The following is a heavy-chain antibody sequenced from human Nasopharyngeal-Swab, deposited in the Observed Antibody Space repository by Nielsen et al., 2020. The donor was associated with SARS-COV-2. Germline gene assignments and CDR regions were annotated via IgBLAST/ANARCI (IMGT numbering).Heavy chain of an antibody. Sequence: SETLSLTCTVSDYSISSYYWTWIRQPPGKGLEWIGYIYYSGSIHYNPSLKSRVTISLDTSKNQFSLRLSSLTAADTAVYYCARGAEYSYGYYAFDIWGPGTMVTVSS. CDR3: ARGAEYSYGYYAFDI. D-gene: IGHD5-18*01. CDR2: IYYSGSI. CDR1: DYSISSYY. V-gene: IGHV4-59*13. J-gene: IGHJ3*02.